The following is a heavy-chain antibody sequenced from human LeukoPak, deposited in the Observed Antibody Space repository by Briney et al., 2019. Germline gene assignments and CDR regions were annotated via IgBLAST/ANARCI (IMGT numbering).Heavy chain of an antibody. V-gene: IGHV4-4*02. Sequence: PSGTLSLTCAVSGGSISSSNWWSWVRQPPGKGLEWIGYIYYSGSTNYNPSLKSRVTISVDTSKNQFSLKLSSVTAADTAVYYCARGFGGSYSPFDYWGQGTLVTVSS. J-gene: IGHJ4*02. D-gene: IGHD1-26*01. CDR1: GGSISSSNW. CDR3: ARGFGGSYSPFDY. CDR2: IYYSGST.